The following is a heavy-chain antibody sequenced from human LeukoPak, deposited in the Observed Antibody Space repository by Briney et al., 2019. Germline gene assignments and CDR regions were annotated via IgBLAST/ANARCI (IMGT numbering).Heavy chain of an antibody. CDR2: IYYSGST. Sequence: SETLSLTRTVSGGSISSYYWSWLRQPPGKGLEWIGYIYYSGSTNYNPSLKSRVTISVDTSKNQFSLKLSSVTAADTAVYYCARHQVGDYWFDPWGQGTLVTVSS. J-gene: IGHJ5*02. CDR1: GGSISSYY. D-gene: IGHD4-17*01. V-gene: IGHV4-59*08. CDR3: ARHQVGDYWFDP.